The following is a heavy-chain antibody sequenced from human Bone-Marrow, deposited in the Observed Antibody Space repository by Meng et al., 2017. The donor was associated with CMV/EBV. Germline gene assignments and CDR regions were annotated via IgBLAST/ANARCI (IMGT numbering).Heavy chain of an antibody. D-gene: IGHD3-3*01. V-gene: IGHV3-30*04. Sequence: GGSLRLSCAASGFTFSSYAMHWVRQAPGKGLEWVAVISYDGSNKYYADSVKGRFTISRDNSKNTLYLQMNSLRAEDTAVYYCARQGDYDFWSQKQWWVDPWGQGTLVTVSS. J-gene: IGHJ5*02. CDR3: ARQGDYDFWSQKQWWVDP. CDR1: GFTFSSYA. CDR2: ISYDGSNK.